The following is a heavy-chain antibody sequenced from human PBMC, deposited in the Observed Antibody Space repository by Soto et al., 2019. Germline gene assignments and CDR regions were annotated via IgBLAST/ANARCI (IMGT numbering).Heavy chain of an antibody. D-gene: IGHD3-3*01. Sequence: PGGSLRLSCAASGFTFSSYAMSWVRQAPGKGLEWVSAISGSGGSTYYADPVKGRFTISRDNSKNTLYLQMNSLRAEDTVVYYCAKVEKVRFLEWYRSYYYYYGMDVWGQGTTVTVSS. CDR3: AKVEKVRFLEWYRSYYYYYGMDV. V-gene: IGHV3-23*01. CDR2: ISGSGGST. CDR1: GFTFSSYA. J-gene: IGHJ6*02.